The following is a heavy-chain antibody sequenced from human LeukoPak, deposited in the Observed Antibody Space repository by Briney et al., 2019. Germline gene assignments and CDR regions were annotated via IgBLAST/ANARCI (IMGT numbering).Heavy chain of an antibody. CDR3: ARERRGYSGYDSVDY. Sequence: SETPSLTCSVSGGSISAYSWSWIRQPPGKGLEWIGEINHSGSTNYNPSLKSRVTISVDTSKNQFSLKLSSVTAADTAVYYCARERRGYSGYDSVDYWGQGTLVTVSS. CDR2: INHSGST. D-gene: IGHD5-12*01. CDR1: GGSISAYS. V-gene: IGHV4-34*01. J-gene: IGHJ4*02.